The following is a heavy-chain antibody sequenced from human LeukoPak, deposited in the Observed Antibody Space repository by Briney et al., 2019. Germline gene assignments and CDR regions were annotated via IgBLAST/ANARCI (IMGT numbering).Heavy chain of an antibody. J-gene: IGHJ4*02. CDR3: ARADIVVVPAAFFDY. V-gene: IGHV4-34*01. D-gene: IGHD2-2*01. Sequence: SETLSLTCAVYGGSFSGYYWSWIRQPPGKGLEWIGSIYHSGSTYYNPSLKSRVTISVDTSKNQFSLKLSSVTAADTAVYYCARADIVVVPAAFFDYWGQGTLVTVSS. CDR1: GGSFSGYY. CDR2: IYHSGST.